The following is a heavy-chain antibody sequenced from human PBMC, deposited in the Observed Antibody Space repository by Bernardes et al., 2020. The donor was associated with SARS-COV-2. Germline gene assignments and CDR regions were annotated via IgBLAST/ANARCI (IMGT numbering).Heavy chain of an antibody. CDR2: MYRNESDI. V-gene: IGHV5-51*01. CDR1: GYDFIGYW. Sequence: GGFLKSSCDVVGYDFIGYWIGWVRPLPGKGLEWLGIMYRNESDIRYNPSFEGHVTMSADKSINTAYLQWISLKTSDSAMYYCVRAGLSAAGWEFQDRWGQGTLVTVSS. J-gene: IGHJ1*01. D-gene: IGHD1-26*01. CDR3: VRAGLSAAGWEFQDR.